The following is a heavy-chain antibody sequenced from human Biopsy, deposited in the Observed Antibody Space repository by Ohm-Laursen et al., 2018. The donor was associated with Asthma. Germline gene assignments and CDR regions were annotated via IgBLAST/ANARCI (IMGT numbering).Heavy chain of an antibody. Sequence: GSSVKVSCKASGFSFDNYFMHWVRQAPGQGLEWMGIINPSGAGTRYAEKFRGRLIVTRDASTRTAFMDLRSLRSDDTAIYFCARARETNNYGDSDFDIWGQGTLITVSS. V-gene: IGHV1-46*02. CDR3: ARARETNNYGDSDFDI. D-gene: IGHD5-24*01. CDR1: GFSFDNYF. CDR2: INPSGAGT. J-gene: IGHJ4*02.